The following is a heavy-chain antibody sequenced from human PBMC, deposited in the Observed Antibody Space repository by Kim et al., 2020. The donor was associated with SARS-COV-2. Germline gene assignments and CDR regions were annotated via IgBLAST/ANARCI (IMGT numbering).Heavy chain of an antibody. CDR1: GFTFDDYG. Sequence: GGSLRLSCAASGFTFDDYGMSWVRQAPGKGLEWVSGINWNGGSTGYADSVKGRFTISRDNAKNSLYLQMNSLRAEDTALYYCARRDCSSTSCAIDYWGQGTLVTVSS. V-gene: IGHV3-20*04. CDR3: ARRDCSSTSCAIDY. CDR2: INWNGGST. J-gene: IGHJ4*02. D-gene: IGHD2-2*01.